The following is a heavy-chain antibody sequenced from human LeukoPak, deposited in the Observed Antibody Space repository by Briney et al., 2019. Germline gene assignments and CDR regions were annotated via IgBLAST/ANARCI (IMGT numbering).Heavy chain of an antibody. CDR1: GFTFSSYA. D-gene: IGHD6-19*01. Sequence: AGGSLRLSCAASGFTFSSYAMSWVRQAPGKGLEWVSAISGSGTHTYYADSVKGRFPISRDNSKNTLYLQMNSLRAEDTAVYYCAKTSGWPYYFDYWGQGTLVTV. J-gene: IGHJ4*02. V-gene: IGHV3-23*01. CDR3: AKTSGWPYYFDY. CDR2: ISGSGTHT.